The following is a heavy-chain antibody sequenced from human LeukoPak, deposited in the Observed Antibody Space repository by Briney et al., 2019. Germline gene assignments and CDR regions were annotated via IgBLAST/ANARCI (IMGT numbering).Heavy chain of an antibody. CDR1: GGSISSYY. D-gene: IGHD6-6*01. V-gene: IGHV4-59*01. CDR2: IYYSGST. CDR3: ASYSSSSFYFDY. J-gene: IGHJ4*02. Sequence: SETLSLTCTVSGGSISSYYWSWLRQPPGKGLEWIGYIYYSGSTNYNPSLKSRVTISVDTSKNQFSLKLSSVTAADTAVYYCASYSSSSFYFDYWGQGTLVTVSS.